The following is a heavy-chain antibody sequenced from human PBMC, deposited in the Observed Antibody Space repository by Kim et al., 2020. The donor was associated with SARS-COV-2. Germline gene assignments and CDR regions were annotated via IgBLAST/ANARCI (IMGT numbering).Heavy chain of an antibody. Sequence: SETLSLTCAVYGGSFSGYYWSWIRQPPGKGLEWIGEINHSGSTNYNPSLKSRVTISVDTSKNQFSLKLSSVTAADTAVYYCARGPFGYGSGSYYKGREYFQHWGQGTLVTVSS. V-gene: IGHV4-34*01. J-gene: IGHJ1*01. CDR2: INHSGST. CDR1: GGSFSGYY. CDR3: ARGPFGYGSGSYYKGREYFQH. D-gene: IGHD3-10*01.